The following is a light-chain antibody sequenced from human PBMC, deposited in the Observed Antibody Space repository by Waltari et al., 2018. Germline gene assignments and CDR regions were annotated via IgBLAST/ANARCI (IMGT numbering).Light chain of an antibody. V-gene: IGLV2-11*01. Sequence: QSALTHTRPVSGSPGQSLTLHRTGSSRDIVCNTYFSWYQKHPHKAPKFIIYDVTKRPSGVPDRFSGSKSGNTASLTISGLQAEDEADYYCCSYAGSLYLFGTGTKVTVL. CDR2: DVT. CDR3: CSYAGSLYL. CDR1: SRDIVCNTY. J-gene: IGLJ1*01.